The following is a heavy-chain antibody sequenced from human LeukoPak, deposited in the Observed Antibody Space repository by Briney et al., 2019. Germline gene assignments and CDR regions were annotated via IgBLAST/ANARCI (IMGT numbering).Heavy chain of an antibody. V-gene: IGHV4-59*01. CDR3: AKGGGSSFRGDYYYYYMDV. D-gene: IGHD2-15*01. J-gene: IGHJ6*03. Sequence: SETPSLTCTVSGAAITDYYWSWIRQAPGKGLEFIGYIYNSEITNYNPSLTSRVTMSVDTSKNQFSLKLKSMTAADTAVYYCAKGGGSSFRGDYYYYYMDVWGKGTTVTVSS. CDR1: GAAITDYY. CDR2: IYNSEIT.